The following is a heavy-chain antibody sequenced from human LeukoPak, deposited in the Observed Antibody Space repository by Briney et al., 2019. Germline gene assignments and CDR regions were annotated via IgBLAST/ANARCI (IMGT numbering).Heavy chain of an antibody. CDR1: GYSISSGYY. CDR3: ARRQWRPTRSFDY. J-gene: IGHJ4*02. CDR2: INHSGST. V-gene: IGHV4-38-2*02. D-gene: IGHD6-19*01. Sequence: SETLSLTCTVSGYSISSGYYWGWIRQPPGKGLECIGEINHSGSTNYNPSLKSRVTISVDTSKNQFSLNLSSVTAADTAVYYCARRQWRPTRSFDYWGQGTLVTVSS.